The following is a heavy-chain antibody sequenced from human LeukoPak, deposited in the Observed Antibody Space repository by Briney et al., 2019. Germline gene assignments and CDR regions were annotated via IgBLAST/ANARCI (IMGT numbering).Heavy chain of an antibody. Sequence: SVKVSCKASRGTFSSYAISWVRQAPGQGLEWMGGIIPIFGTANYAQKFQGRVTITADKSTSTAYMELGSLRSEDTAVYYCARVGGYDSSGALDYWGQGTLVTVSS. D-gene: IGHD3-22*01. J-gene: IGHJ4*02. V-gene: IGHV1-69*06. CDR2: IIPIFGTA. CDR3: ARVGGYDSSGALDY. CDR1: RGTFSSYA.